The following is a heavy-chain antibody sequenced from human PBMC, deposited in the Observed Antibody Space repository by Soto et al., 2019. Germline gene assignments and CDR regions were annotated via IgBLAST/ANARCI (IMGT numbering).Heavy chain of an antibody. D-gene: IGHD3-3*01. CDR1: GGTFTNYA. CDR2: LIPIFGTP. CDR3: ARGRRQSLVECVDY. J-gene: IGHJ4*02. Sequence: QVQLVQSGSEVKKPGSSVKVSCKASGGTFTNYAISWVRQAPGQGLEWMGGLIPIFGTPNYAQKFQGRVTITADKSTSTAYMELSSLRSEDTAVYYCARGRRQSLVECVDYWGQGTLVTVSS. V-gene: IGHV1-69*06.